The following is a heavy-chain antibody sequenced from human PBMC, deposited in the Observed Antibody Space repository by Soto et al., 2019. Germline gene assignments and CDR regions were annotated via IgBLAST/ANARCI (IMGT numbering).Heavy chain of an antibody. D-gene: IGHD1-7*01. Sequence: ASVKVSCKASGYTFTSYGISWVLQAPGQGLEWMGWISAYNGNTNYAQKLQGRVTMTTDTSTSTAYMELRSLRSDDTAVYYCARDQGNSVDYHYYGMDVWGQGTTVTVSS. V-gene: IGHV1-18*04. CDR3: ARDQGNSVDYHYYGMDV. CDR1: GYTFTSYG. CDR2: ISAYNGNT. J-gene: IGHJ6*02.